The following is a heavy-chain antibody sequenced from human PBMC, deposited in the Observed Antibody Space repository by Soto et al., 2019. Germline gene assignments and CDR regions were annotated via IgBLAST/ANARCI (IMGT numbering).Heavy chain of an antibody. CDR3: ARVTMIVVAGASPYFDP. V-gene: IGHV1-2*02. CDR1: GYTFTGYY. J-gene: IGHJ5*02. CDR2: INPDSGGT. Sequence: ASVKVSCKASGYTFTGYYIHWVRQAPGQGLDWMGWINPDSGGTNYAQKFHGRGTLTRDTSISTAYMDLSRLSSDDTAVYYCARVTMIVVAGASPYFDPWGQGTLVTVSS. D-gene: IGHD3-22*01.